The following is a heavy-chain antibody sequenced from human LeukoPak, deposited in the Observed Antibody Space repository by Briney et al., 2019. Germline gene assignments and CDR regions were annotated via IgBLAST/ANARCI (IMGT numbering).Heavy chain of an antibody. V-gene: IGHV3-23*01. CDR2: ISGSGGST. CDR3: AKLPAADSAWWFDP. Sequence: GGSLRLSCAASGFTFSNYAMTWVRQAPGKGLEWVSVISGSGGSTYSADSVKGRFTISRDNSKNTLFLQTSSLRPGDTAVYYCAKLPAADSAWWFDPWGQGTLVTVSS. D-gene: IGHD2-2*01. CDR1: GFTFSNYA. J-gene: IGHJ5*02.